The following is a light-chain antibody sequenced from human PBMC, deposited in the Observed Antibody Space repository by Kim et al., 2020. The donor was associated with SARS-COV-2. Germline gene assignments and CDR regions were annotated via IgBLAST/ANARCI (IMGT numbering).Light chain of an antibody. Sequence: SSELTQDPAVSVALGQTVRITCQGDSLRSYYASWYQQKPGQAPVLVIYGKNNRPSGIPDRFSGSSSGNTAPLTITGAQAEDEADYYCNSRDSSGNHWVFGGGTKVTVL. V-gene: IGLV3-19*01. CDR3: NSRDSSGNHWV. J-gene: IGLJ3*02. CDR2: GKN. CDR1: SLRSYY.